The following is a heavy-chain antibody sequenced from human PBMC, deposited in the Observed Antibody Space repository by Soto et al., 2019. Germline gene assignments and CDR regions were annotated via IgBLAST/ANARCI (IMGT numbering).Heavy chain of an antibody. CDR3: AKVPTLYCSGGSCYPLYYFDY. CDR1: GFTFSSYA. CDR2: ISGSGGST. Sequence: EVQLLESGGGLVQPGGSLRLSCAASGFTFSSYAMSWVRQAPGKGLEWVSAISGSGGSTYYADSVKGRFTISRDNSKNTLYLQMNSLGAEDTAVYYCAKVPTLYCSGGSCYPLYYFDYWGQGTLVTVSS. V-gene: IGHV3-23*01. D-gene: IGHD2-15*01. J-gene: IGHJ4*02.